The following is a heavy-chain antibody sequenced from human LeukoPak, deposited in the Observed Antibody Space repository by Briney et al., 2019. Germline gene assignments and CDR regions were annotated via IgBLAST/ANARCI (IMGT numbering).Heavy chain of an antibody. Sequence: GGSLRLSCAASGFTFSSYSMNWVRQAPGKGLEWVSSISSSSSYIYYADSVKGRFTISRDNAKSSLYLQMNSLRAEDTAVYYCARIGYSGYDSIADYWGQGTLVTVSS. CDR3: ARIGYSGYDSIADY. V-gene: IGHV3-21*01. CDR2: ISSSSSYI. CDR1: GFTFSSYS. D-gene: IGHD5-12*01. J-gene: IGHJ4*02.